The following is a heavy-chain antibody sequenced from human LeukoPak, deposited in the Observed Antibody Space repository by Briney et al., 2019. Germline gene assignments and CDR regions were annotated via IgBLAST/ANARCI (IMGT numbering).Heavy chain of an antibody. Sequence: ASVKVSCKASGYTFTSYGISWVRQAPGQGLEWMGWISAYNGNTNYAQKLQGRVTMTTDTSTSTAYMELRSLRSDDTAVYYCAAGFVAPAATTSDYYYYYMDVWGKGTTVTVSS. CDR2: ISAYNGNT. D-gene: IGHD2-2*01. J-gene: IGHJ6*03. V-gene: IGHV1-18*01. CDR1: GYTFTSYG. CDR3: AAGFVAPAATTSDYYYYYMDV.